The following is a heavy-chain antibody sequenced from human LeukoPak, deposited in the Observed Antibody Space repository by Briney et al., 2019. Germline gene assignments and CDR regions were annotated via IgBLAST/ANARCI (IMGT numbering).Heavy chain of an antibody. CDR2: IYHSGST. CDR1: GYSISSNSY. Sequence: SETLSLTCTVSGYSISSNSYWGWIQQPPGKGLEWIGSIYHSGSTYYNASLESRVTISIDTSKNQFSLKLSSVTAADTAVYYCARDRSQITAGNWFDPWGQGTLVTVSS. V-gene: IGHV4-38-2*02. D-gene: IGHD6-13*01. CDR3: ARDRSQITAGNWFDP. J-gene: IGHJ5*02.